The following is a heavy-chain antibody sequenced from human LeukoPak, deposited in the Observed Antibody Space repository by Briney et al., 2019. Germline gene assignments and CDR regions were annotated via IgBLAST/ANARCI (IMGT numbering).Heavy chain of an antibody. CDR1: GGSISSGGYY. Sequence: KTSETLSLTCTVSGGSISSGGYYWSWIRQHPGKGLEWIGYIYYSGSTYYNPSLKSRVTISVDTSKNQFSLKLSSVTAADTAVYYCARVPIAVAGPPFDYWGQGTLVTVSS. D-gene: IGHD6-19*01. J-gene: IGHJ4*02. CDR2: IYYSGST. CDR3: ARVPIAVAGPPFDY. V-gene: IGHV4-31*03.